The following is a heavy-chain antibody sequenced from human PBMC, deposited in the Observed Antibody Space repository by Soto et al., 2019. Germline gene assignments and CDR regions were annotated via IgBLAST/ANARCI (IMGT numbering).Heavy chain of an antibody. CDR2: IKQDGSEK. D-gene: IGHD2-8*01. V-gene: IGHV3-7*03. Sequence: GGSLRLSCAASGFTFSSYWMSWVRQAPGKGLEWVANIKQDGSEKYYVDSVKGRFTISRDNAKNSLYLQMNGLRAEDTAVYYCARALPLGYCTNGVCYLPDYWGQGTLVTVSS. CDR3: ARALPLGYCTNGVCYLPDY. CDR1: GFTFSSYW. J-gene: IGHJ4*02.